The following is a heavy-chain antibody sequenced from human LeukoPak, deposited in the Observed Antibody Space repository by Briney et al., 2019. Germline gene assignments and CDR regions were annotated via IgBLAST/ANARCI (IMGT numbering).Heavy chain of an antibody. CDR1: GYTISSGYY. J-gene: IGHJ3*02. D-gene: IGHD3-9*01. Sequence: SETLSLTCIVSGYTISSGYYWGWIRQPPGKGLEWIGSIYLSGSTYYNPSLKSRVTISVDTSKNQFSLKLSSVTAADTAVYYCARLTGYRIESAFDIWGQGTMVTVSS. CDR2: IYLSGST. CDR3: ARLTGYRIESAFDI. V-gene: IGHV4-38-2*02.